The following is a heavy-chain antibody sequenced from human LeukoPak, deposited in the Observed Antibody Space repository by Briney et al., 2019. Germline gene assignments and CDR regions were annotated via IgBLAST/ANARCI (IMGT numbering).Heavy chain of an antibody. CDR1: GGTFSSYT. D-gene: IGHD3-3*01. CDR3: ASSLSHTWSGYERYYYYYMDV. J-gene: IGHJ6*03. CDR2: IIPILGIA. V-gene: IGHV1-69*02. Sequence: SVKVSCKASGGTFSSYTISWVRQAPGQGLEWMGRIIPILGIANYAQKFQGRVTITADKSTSTAYMELSSLRSEDPAVYYCASSLSHTWSGYERYYYYYMDVWGKGTTVTVSS.